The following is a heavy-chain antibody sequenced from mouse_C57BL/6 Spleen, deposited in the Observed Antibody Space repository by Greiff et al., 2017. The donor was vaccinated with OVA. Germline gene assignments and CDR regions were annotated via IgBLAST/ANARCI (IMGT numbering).Heavy chain of an antibody. CDR3: AREGDGSSSFDY. CDR1: GYSITSGYY. V-gene: IGHV3-6*01. CDR2: ISYDGSN. D-gene: IGHD1-1*01. J-gene: IGHJ2*01. Sequence: EVKLMESGPGLVKPSQSLSLTCSVTGYSITSGYYWNWIRQFPGNKLEWMGYISYDGSNNYNPSLKNRISITRDTSKNQFFLKLNSVTTEDTATYDCAREGDGSSSFDYWGQGTTLTVSS.